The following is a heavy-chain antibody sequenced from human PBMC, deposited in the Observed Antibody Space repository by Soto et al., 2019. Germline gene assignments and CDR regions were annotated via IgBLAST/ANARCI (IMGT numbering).Heavy chain of an antibody. D-gene: IGHD3-9*01. V-gene: IGHV4-59*12. CDR1: GGSISGYY. CDR3: ARDILTGRYGMDV. J-gene: IGHJ6*02. CDR2: IYYSGSA. Sequence: SETLSLTCTVSGGSISGYYWSWIRQPPGKGLEWIGYIYYSGSANYNPSLRSRVTISLDTSKNQFSLKLSSVTAADTAVYYCARDILTGRYGMDVWGQGTTVTVS.